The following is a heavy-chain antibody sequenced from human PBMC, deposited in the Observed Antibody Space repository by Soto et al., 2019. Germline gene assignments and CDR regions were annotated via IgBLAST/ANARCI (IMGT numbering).Heavy chain of an antibody. D-gene: IGHD2-2*02. V-gene: IGHV1-18*01. CDR3: ARDLRYCSSTSCYTASSGPAY. CDR1: GYTFTSYG. CDR2: ISAYNGST. J-gene: IGHJ4*02. Sequence: QVQLVQSGAEVKKPGASVKVSCKASGYTFTSYGISWVRQAPGQGLEWMGWISAYNGSTNYAQKLQGRVTMTTDTSTSTAYMELRSLRSDDTAVYYCARDLRYCSSTSCYTASSGPAYWGQGTLVTVSS.